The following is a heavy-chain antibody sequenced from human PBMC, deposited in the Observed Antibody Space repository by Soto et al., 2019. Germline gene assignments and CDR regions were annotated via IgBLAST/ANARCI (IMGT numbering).Heavy chain of an antibody. D-gene: IGHD3-22*01. CDR3: ARPGDSRNAFDI. Sequence: SETLSLTCTVSGGSISSSSYYWGWIRQPPGKGLEWIGSIYYSGSTYYNPSLKSRVTISVDTSKNQFSLKLSSVTAADTAVYYCARPGDSRNAFDIWGQGTMVTVSS. CDR1: GGSISSSSYY. J-gene: IGHJ3*02. CDR2: IYYSGST. V-gene: IGHV4-39*01.